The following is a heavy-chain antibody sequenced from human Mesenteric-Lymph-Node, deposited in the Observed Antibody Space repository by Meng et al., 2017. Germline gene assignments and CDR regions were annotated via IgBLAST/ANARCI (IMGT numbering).Heavy chain of an antibody. Sequence: QVQLQESGPGLVTPSDTLSLTGAVSGYSISSTNWWGWIRQPPGKGLEWIGYIYYSGSTNYNPSLKSRVTISVDTSKNQFSLKLSSVTAADTAVYYCARRDGRISNWFDPWGQGTLVTVSS. V-gene: IGHV4-28*01. J-gene: IGHJ5*02. CDR3: ARRDGRISNWFDP. CDR1: GYSISSTNW. CDR2: IYYSGST.